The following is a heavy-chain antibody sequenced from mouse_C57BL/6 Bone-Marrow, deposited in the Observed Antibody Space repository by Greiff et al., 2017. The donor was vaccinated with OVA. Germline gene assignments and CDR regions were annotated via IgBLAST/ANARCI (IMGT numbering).Heavy chain of an antibody. CDR1: GYTFTNYW. D-gene: IGHD2-4*01. V-gene: IGHV1-63*01. Sequence: VKLMESGAELVRPGTSVKMSCKASGYTFTNYWIGWAKQRPGHGLEWIGDIYPGGGYTNYNEKFKGKATLTADKSSSTAYMQFSSLTSEDSAIYYCGRERGLRRGYAMDYWGQGTSVTVSS. J-gene: IGHJ4*01. CDR3: GRERGLRRGYAMDY. CDR2: IYPGGGYT.